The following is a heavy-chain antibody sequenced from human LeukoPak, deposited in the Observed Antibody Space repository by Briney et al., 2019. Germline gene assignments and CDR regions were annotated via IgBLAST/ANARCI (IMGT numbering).Heavy chain of an antibody. CDR3: ATSRGYCSSTSCRDDYYFDY. CDR1: GYTFTGYY. V-gene: IGHV1-2*02. CDR2: INPNSGGT. Sequence: ASVKVSCKASGYTFTGYYMHWVRQAPGQGLEWMGWINPNSGGTNYAQKFQGRVTMTRDTSISTAYTELSRLRSDDTAVYYCATSRGYCSSTSCRDDYYFDYWGQGTLVTVSS. J-gene: IGHJ4*02. D-gene: IGHD2-2*01.